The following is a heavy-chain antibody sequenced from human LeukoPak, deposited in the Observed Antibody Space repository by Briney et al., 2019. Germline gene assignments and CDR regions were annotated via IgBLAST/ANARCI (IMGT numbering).Heavy chain of an antibody. CDR1: GYTFTSYG. D-gene: IGHD3-3*01. J-gene: IGHJ4*02. CDR2: ISAYNGNT. CDR3: ARDPPYYDFWSGYLSADRRRYFDY. Sequence: ASVKVSCKASGYTFTSYGISWVRQAPGQGLEWMGWISAYNGNTNYAQKLQGRVTMTTDTSTSTAYMELRSLRSDGTAVYYCARDPPYYDFWSGYLSADRRRYFDYWGQGTLVTVSS. V-gene: IGHV1-18*01.